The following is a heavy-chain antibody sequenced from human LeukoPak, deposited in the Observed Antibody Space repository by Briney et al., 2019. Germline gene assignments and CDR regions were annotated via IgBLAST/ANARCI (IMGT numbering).Heavy chain of an antibody. V-gene: IGHV1-18*01. CDR3: ARGIPMITFGGVLDY. CDR1: GYTFTSYG. Sequence: ASVKVSCKASGYTFTSYGISWVRQAPGQGLEWMGWISAYNGNTNYAQKFQGRVTITADESTSTAYMELSSLRSEDTAVYYCARGIPMITFGGVLDYWGQGTLVTVSS. CDR2: ISAYNGNT. J-gene: IGHJ4*02. D-gene: IGHD3-16*01.